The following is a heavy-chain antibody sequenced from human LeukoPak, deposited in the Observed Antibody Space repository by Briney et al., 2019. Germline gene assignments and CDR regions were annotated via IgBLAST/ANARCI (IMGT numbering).Heavy chain of an antibody. J-gene: IGHJ4*02. Sequence: GRSLRLSCVASGFXFSSHGIHWVRQAPGEGLEWVAVISYDGTNKCDADSVKGRFTISRDNSKNTLYLQMNSLRAEDTAMYYCARDLSGSYTFDSWGQGTLVTVSS. D-gene: IGHD1-26*01. CDR3: ARDLSGSYTFDS. V-gene: IGHV3-30-3*01. CDR2: ISYDGTNK. CDR1: GFXFSSHG.